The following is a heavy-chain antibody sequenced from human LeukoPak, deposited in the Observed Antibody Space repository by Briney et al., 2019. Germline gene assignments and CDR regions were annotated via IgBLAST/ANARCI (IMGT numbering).Heavy chain of an antibody. CDR2: IWPDGSEK. D-gene: IGHD4-17*01. CDR3: AKLKGSVTTWDF. Sequence: HGGSLRLSCAASGFIFSNNYMSWVRQAPGRGLEWVATIWPDGSEKRYVDSLRGRVTISRDNVENSLYLQMNSLRAEDTAVYYCAKLKGSVTTWDFWGLGIRVTVSS. J-gene: IGHJ4*02. CDR1: GFIFSNNY. V-gene: IGHV3-7*03.